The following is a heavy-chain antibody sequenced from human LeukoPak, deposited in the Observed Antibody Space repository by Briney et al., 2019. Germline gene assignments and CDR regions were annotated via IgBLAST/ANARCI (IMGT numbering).Heavy chain of an antibody. CDR1: GFTFRNYA. CDR3: PRIYYDRGGHYYDS. Sequence: GGSLRLSCAASGFTFRNYAMHWVRQAPGEGLEYVSAITGDGGTTYYARSVKDRFTNSRDNSKNTLYLQMGSLRAEDMAVYYCPRIYYDRGGHYYDSWGQGTLVIVSS. D-gene: IGHD3-22*01. CDR2: ITGDGGTT. J-gene: IGHJ4*02. V-gene: IGHV3-64*01.